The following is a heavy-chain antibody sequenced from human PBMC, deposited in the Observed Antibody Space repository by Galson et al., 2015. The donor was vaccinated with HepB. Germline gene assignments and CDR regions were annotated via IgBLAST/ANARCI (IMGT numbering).Heavy chain of an antibody. Sequence: QSGAEVKKPGESLRISCKGSGYSFINYWISLVRQMPGKGLEWMGKIDPTDSYTAYSPSFQGHVTLSVDKSISTAYLQWSSLRASDTAMYYCARLIAVTGRAEWFDPWGQGTLVTVSS. D-gene: IGHD6-19*01. CDR3: ARLIAVTGRAEWFDP. CDR2: IDPTDSYT. J-gene: IGHJ5*02. CDR1: GYSFINYW. V-gene: IGHV5-10-1*01.